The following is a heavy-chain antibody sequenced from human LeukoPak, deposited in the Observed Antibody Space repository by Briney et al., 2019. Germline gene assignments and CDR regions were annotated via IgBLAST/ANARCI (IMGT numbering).Heavy chain of an antibody. V-gene: IGHV4-4*02. Sequence: SETLSLTCAVSGGSISSSNWWSWVRQPPGKGLEWIGEIYHSGRDNYNPSLKSRVTISIDKSNNQFSLKLYSVTAADTAVYYCARHGSGTYFVSWGQGTLVTVSS. CDR1: GGSISSSNW. CDR3: ARHGSGTYFVS. J-gene: IGHJ5*02. CDR2: IYHSGRD. D-gene: IGHD3-10*01.